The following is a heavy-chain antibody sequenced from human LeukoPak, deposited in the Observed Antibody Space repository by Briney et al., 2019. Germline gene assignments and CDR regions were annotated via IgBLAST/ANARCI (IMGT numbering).Heavy chain of an antibody. D-gene: IGHD2/OR15-2a*01. CDR3: ARGTTRNYGDFDY. J-gene: IGHJ4*02. Sequence: SVKVSCKASGGTFSSYAISWVRQAPGQGLEWMGGIIPIFGTANYAQKFQGRVTITADESTSTAYMELSSLRSEDTAVYYCARGTTRNYGDFDYWGQGTLVTVSS. CDR1: GGTFSSYA. V-gene: IGHV1-69*01. CDR2: IIPIFGTA.